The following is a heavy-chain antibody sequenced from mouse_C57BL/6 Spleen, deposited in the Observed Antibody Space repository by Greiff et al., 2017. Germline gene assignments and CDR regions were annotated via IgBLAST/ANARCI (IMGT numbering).Heavy chain of an antibody. V-gene: IGHV1-61*01. D-gene: IGHD1-1*01. CDR1: GYTFTSYW. CDR3: ARSDYYGSSYWYFDV. Sequence: QVQLKQPGAELVRPGSSVKLSCKASGYTFTSYWMDWVKQRPGQGLEWIGNIYPSDSETHYNQKFKDKATLTVDKSSSTAYMQLSSLTSEDSAVYYCARSDYYGSSYWYFDVWGTGTTVTVSS. CDR2: IYPSDSET. J-gene: IGHJ1*03.